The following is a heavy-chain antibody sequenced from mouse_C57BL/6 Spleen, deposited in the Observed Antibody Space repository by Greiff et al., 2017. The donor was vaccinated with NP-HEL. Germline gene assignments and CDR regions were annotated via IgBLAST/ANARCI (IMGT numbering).Heavy chain of an antibody. Sequence: EVQLVESEGGLVQPGSSMKLSCTASGYTFSDYYMAWVRQVPEKGLEWVANINHDGGSTYYLDSLKSRFTFSRDNAKNILYLQMSSLTSEDTATYYWARDSSGPGAMDYWGQGTSVTVSS. CDR2: INHDGGST. D-gene: IGHD3-2*02. CDR3: ARDSSGPGAMDY. CDR1: GYTFSDYY. J-gene: IGHJ4*01. V-gene: IGHV5-16*01.